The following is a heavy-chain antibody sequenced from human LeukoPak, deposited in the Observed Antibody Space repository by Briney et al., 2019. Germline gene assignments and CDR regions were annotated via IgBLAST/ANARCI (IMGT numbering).Heavy chain of an antibody. V-gene: IGHV1-69*05. J-gene: IGHJ6*03. CDR3: ARGGQHPAKYYYYYYMDV. Sequence: SVKVSCKASGGPFSSYAISWVRQAPGQGLEWMGGIIPIFGTANYAQKFQGRVTITTDESTSTAYMELSSLRSEDTAVYYCARGGQHPAKYYYYYYMDVWGKGTTVTVSS. CDR1: GGPFSSYA. CDR2: IIPIFGTA. D-gene: IGHD6-13*01.